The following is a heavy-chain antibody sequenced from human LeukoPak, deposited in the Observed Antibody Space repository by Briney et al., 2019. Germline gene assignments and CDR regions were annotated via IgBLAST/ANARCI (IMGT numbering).Heavy chain of an antibody. V-gene: IGHV3-30-3*01. CDR2: ISYDGSNK. J-gene: IGHJ4*02. CDR3: ARNPGTLYFDY. Sequence: PGGSLRLSCAASGFTFNTYAMYWVRQAPGKGLEWVAVISYDGSNKYYADSVKGRFTISRDNSKNTLYLQMNSLSSEDTAVYYCARNPGTLYFDYWGQGTLVTVSS. CDR1: GFTFNTYA. D-gene: IGHD6-13*01.